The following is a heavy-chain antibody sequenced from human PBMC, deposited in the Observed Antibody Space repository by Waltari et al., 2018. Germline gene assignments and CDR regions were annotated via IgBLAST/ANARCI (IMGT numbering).Heavy chain of an antibody. J-gene: IGHJ4*02. CDR3: ARKTRYCSSTSCYRGQKFDY. CDR1: GGSISSGSYY. V-gene: IGHV4-61*02. CDR2: IYTSGST. Sequence: QVQLQESGPGLVKPSQTLSLTCTVSGGSISSGSYYWSWIRQPAGKGLEWIGRIYTSGSTNYNPSLKSRVTISVDTSKNQFSLKLSSVTAADTAVYYCARKTRYCSSTSCYRGQKFDYWGQGTLVTVSS. D-gene: IGHD2-2*02.